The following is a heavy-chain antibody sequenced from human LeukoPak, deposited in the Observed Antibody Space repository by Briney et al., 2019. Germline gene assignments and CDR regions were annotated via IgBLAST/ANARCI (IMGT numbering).Heavy chain of an antibody. CDR3: ARVHFSSSPYFDY. CDR1: GFTFSYYG. CDR2: IWYDGSNK. Sequence: GGSLRLSCAASGFTFSYYGMHWVRQAPGKGLEWVAVIWYDGSNKYYADSVKGRITISRDNSKNTLYLQMNSLRAEDTAVYYCARVHFSSSPYFDYWGQGTLVTVSS. D-gene: IGHD6-6*01. J-gene: IGHJ4*02. V-gene: IGHV3-33*01.